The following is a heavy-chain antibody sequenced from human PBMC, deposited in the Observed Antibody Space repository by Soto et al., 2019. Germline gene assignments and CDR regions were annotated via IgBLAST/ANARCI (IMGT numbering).Heavy chain of an antibody. CDR2: ISGSGGST. J-gene: IGHJ6*02. V-gene: IGHV3-23*01. Sequence: GGPLRLSWAAAAGTCSIYAMSWVRQAPRKGLGWVSAISGSGGSTYYADSVKGRFTISRDNSKNTLYLQMNSLRAEDTAVYYCAKSSGRFLAWLSPPRDSYYGMDVWGQGTTVTISS. CDR3: AKSSGRFLAWLSPPRDSYYGMDV. D-gene: IGHD3-3*01. CDR1: AGTCSIYA.